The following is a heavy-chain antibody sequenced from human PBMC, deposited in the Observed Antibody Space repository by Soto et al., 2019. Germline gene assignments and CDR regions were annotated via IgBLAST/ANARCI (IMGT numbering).Heavy chain of an antibody. J-gene: IGHJ4*02. V-gene: IGHV3-23*01. D-gene: IGHD6-13*01. Sequence: GGSLRLSCAASGFTFSSYAMSWVRQAPGKGLEWVSAISGSGGSTYYADSVKGRFTISRDNSKNTLYLQMNSLRAEDTAVYYCAKDGDSSSSHPSDHWGQGTLVTVSS. CDR3: AKDGDSSSSHPSDH. CDR1: GFTFSSYA. CDR2: ISGSGGST.